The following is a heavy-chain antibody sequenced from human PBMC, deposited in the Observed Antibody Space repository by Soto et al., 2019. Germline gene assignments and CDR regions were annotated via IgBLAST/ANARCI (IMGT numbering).Heavy chain of an antibody. CDR2: IIPIFGTA. V-gene: IGHV1-69*13. CDR3: AGRGSSSWYWFDP. J-gene: IGHJ5*02. CDR1: GGTFSSYA. D-gene: IGHD6-13*01. Sequence: ASVKVSCKASGGTFSSYAISWVRQAPGQGLEWMGGIIPIFGTANYAQKFQGRVTITADESTSTAYMELSSLRSEDTAVYYCAGRGSSSWYWFDPWGQGTLVTVSS.